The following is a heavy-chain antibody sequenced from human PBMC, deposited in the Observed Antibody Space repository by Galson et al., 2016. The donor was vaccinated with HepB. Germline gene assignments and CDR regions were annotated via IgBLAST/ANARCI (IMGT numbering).Heavy chain of an antibody. V-gene: IGHV3-21*01. CDR2: FGTTTTYI. CDR1: GFTFTTYN. CDR3: ERAQYLDSRLHFES. D-gene: IGHD2-2*02. J-gene: IGHJ4*02. Sequence: SLRLSCAASGFTFTTYNMNWVRQAPGKRLEWVSSFGTTTTYIYYADSVKGRFTISRDNAKNSLYLKMNSLRAEDTAVYYCERAQYLDSRLHFESWGQGTLVTVS.